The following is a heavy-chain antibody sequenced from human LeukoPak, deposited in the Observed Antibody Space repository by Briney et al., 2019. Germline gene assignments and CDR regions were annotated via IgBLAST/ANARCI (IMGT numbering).Heavy chain of an antibody. D-gene: IGHD3-9*01. Sequence: SETPSLTCAVYGGSFSGYYWSWIRQPPGKGLEWIGEINHSGSTNYNPSLKSRVTISVDTSKNQFSLKLSSVTAADTAVYYCARYHYDILTGYLGIDYWGQGTLVTVSS. J-gene: IGHJ4*02. CDR2: INHSGST. CDR1: GGSFSGYY. CDR3: ARYHYDILTGYLGIDY. V-gene: IGHV4-34*01.